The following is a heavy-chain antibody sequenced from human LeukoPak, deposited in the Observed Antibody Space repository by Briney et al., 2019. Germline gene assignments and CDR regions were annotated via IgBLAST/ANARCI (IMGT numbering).Heavy chain of an antibody. CDR2: IGGNGDTS. CDR3: ATRHEYSYPY. J-gene: IGHJ4*02. V-gene: IGHV3-64*02. Sequence: PGGSLRLSCAASGFTFSNYAMHWVRQAPGKGLECVSAIGGNGDTSYYADSVKGRFTISGDNSKNTVYLQMGSLRTEDMAVYYCATRHEYSYPYWGQGTLVTVSS. CDR1: GFTFSNYA. D-gene: IGHD5-18*01.